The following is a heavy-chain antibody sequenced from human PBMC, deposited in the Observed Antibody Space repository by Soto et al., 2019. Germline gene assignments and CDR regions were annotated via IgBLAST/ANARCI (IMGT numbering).Heavy chain of an antibody. Sequence: SVKVSCKASGGTFSSYAVSWVRQAPGQGLEWMGGIIPTYGTANYAQKFQGRVTITADESTSTAYMELSSLRSEDTAVYYCAREGPRASPCGDDRYCLDYRGQGTPVTVSS. CDR1: GGTFSSYA. J-gene: IGHJ4*02. CDR2: IIPTYGTA. CDR3: AREGPRASPCGDDRYCLDY. D-gene: IGHD5-12*01. V-gene: IGHV1-69*13.